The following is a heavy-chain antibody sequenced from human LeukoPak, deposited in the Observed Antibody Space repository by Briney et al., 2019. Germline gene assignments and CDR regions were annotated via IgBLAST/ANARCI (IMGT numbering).Heavy chain of an antibody. V-gene: IGHV3-23*01. CDR3: ARDSSMLRGPLVIYYFDF. D-gene: IGHD3-10*01. J-gene: IGHJ4*02. CDR2: ISGSGGST. CDR1: GFTFSSYG. Sequence: GGSLRLSCAASGFTFSSYGMSWVRQAPGKGLEWVSAISGSGGSTYYADSVKGRFTISRDNSKNTLYLQMNSLRAEDTAVYYCARDSSMLRGPLVIYYFDFWGQGTLVTVSS.